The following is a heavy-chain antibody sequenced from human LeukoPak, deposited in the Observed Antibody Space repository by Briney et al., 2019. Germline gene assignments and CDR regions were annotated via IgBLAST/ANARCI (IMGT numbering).Heavy chain of an antibody. Sequence: GGSLRLSCAASGFTFSSYAMTWVRQGPGKGLEWVSTISSSGDGTFYADSVKGRFTVSRDNSKNTLYLQMNSLRAEDTAVYYCAKAPPYKHYFVYWGQGTLVTVSS. CDR2: ISSSGDGT. D-gene: IGHD1-1*01. V-gene: IGHV3-23*01. J-gene: IGHJ4*02. CDR3: AKAPPYKHYFVY. CDR1: GFTFSSYA.